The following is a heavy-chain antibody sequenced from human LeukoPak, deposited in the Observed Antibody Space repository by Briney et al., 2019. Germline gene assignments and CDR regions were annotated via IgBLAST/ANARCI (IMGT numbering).Heavy chain of an antibody. Sequence: SETLSLTCAVYGGSFSDYYWTWIRQPPGKGLEWIGEINHSGSTNYNPSLKSRVTISVDTSKNQFSLKLSSVTAADTAVYYCARGLHDYGDSGVFDYWGQGTLVTVSS. CDR2: INHSGST. CDR1: GGSFSDYY. D-gene: IGHD4-17*01. V-gene: IGHV4-34*01. CDR3: ARGLHDYGDSGVFDY. J-gene: IGHJ4*02.